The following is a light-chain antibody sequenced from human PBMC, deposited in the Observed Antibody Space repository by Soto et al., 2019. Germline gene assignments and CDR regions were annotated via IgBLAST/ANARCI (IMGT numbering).Light chain of an antibody. J-gene: IGLJ2*01. Sequence: SVLTQPPSVSGAPGQRVTISCTGSSSNIGAGYDVHWYQQLPGTAPKLLIYGNSNRPSGVPDRFSGSKSGTSASLAITGLHAEDEADYYCQSYDSSLSGVVFGGGTKVTVL. CDR1: SSNIGAGYD. CDR3: QSYDSSLSGVV. CDR2: GNS. V-gene: IGLV1-40*01.